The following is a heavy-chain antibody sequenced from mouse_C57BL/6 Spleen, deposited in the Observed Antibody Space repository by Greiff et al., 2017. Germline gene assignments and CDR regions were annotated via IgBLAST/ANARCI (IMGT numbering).Heavy chain of an antibody. CDR3: ARGTRGYAMDY. Sequence: EVMLVESGGGLVQPRGSLKLSCAASGFTFSDYYMYWVRQTPEKRLEWVAYISNGGGSTYYPDTVKGRFTISRDNAKNTLYLQMSRLKSEDTAMYYCARGTRGYAMDYWGQGTSVTVSS. CDR2: ISNGGGST. J-gene: IGHJ4*01. D-gene: IGHD3-3*01. CDR1: GFTFSDYY. V-gene: IGHV5-12*01.